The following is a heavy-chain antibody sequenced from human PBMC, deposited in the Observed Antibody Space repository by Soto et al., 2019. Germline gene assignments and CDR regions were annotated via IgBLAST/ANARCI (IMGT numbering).Heavy chain of an antibody. D-gene: IGHD4-17*01. J-gene: IGHJ4*02. Sequence: QVQLVQSGAEVKKPGASVKVSCKASGYTFTSYGISWVRQAPGQGLEWMGWISAYNGNTNYAQKLQGRVTMTTDTSVSXXYMELRSLRSDDTAVYYCARDQWDDYGDRGNHFDYWGQGTLVTVSS. CDR1: GYTFTSYG. CDR2: ISAYNGNT. CDR3: ARDQWDDYGDRGNHFDY. V-gene: IGHV1-18*01.